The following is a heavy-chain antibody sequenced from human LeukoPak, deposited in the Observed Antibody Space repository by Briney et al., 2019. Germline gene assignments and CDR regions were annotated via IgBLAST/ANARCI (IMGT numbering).Heavy chain of an antibody. V-gene: IGHV3-64*04. Sequence: GGSLRLSCSAPGFTFNRFYLHWVRQAPGKGLEFVSHISSNGATTYYADSVKGRFTISRDNSKNTLYLQMNSLRAEDTAVYYCAKKGATTGDFDYWGQGTLVTVSS. CDR3: AKKGATTGDFDY. J-gene: IGHJ4*02. CDR2: ISSNGATT. CDR1: GFTFNRFY. D-gene: IGHD1-26*01.